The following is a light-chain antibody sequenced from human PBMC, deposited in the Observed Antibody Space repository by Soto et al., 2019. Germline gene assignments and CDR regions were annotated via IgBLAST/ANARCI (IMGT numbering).Light chain of an antibody. J-gene: IGKJ1*01. V-gene: IGKV3-20*01. Sequence: ILLTQSPGTLSLSPWEIATLSCRASQSVSNNYLAWYQQKPGQAPRLLIYGASNRATGIPDRFSGSGSGTDFTLTISRLEPEDFAVYYCQQYGSSGTFGQGTKVDI. CDR1: QSVSNNY. CDR2: GAS. CDR3: QQYGSSGT.